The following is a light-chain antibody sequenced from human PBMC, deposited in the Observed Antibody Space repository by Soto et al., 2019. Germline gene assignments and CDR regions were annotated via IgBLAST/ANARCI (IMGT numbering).Light chain of an antibody. V-gene: IGKV3-20*01. J-gene: IGKJ5*01. CDR2: GAS. CDR3: HQYDSSPIT. CDR1: QSVSSSY. Sequence: EIVLTQSPGTLSLSPGERATLSCRASQSVSSSYLAWYQQKPGQAPRLLIYGASSRATGIPDRFSGSGSGTDLTLTISRLEPEDFAVFYCHQYDSSPITFGQGTRLEIK.